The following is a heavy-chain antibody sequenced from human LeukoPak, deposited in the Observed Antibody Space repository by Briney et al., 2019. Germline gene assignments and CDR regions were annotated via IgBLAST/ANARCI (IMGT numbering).Heavy chain of an antibody. J-gene: IGHJ4*02. V-gene: IGHV3-48*02. CDR2: ISGDSSPI. Sequence: GGSLRLSCAASGFTFSPYGMNWGRQAPGKGPEWVSYISGDSSPIYYADSVKGRFTISRDNAKNSLYLQMNSLTDEDTALYFCARARGNSYGYVDYWGQGSLVTVSS. CDR3: ARARGNSYGYVDY. D-gene: IGHD5-18*01. CDR1: GFTFSPYG.